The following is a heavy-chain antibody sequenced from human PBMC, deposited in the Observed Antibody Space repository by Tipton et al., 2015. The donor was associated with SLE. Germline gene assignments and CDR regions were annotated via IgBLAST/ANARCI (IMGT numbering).Heavy chain of an antibody. CDR2: IYYSGSP. CDR3: ARGEYGGFDY. V-gene: IGHV4-59*08. J-gene: IGHJ4*02. CDR1: VGSFSDYY. Sequence: TLSLTCAVYVGSFSDYYWSWIRLPPGKGLEWIGYIYYSGSPNYNLSLKSRVTMSVDTSKNQFSLKLSSVTAADTAVYYCARGEYGGFDYWGQGTLVTVSS. D-gene: IGHD3-16*01.